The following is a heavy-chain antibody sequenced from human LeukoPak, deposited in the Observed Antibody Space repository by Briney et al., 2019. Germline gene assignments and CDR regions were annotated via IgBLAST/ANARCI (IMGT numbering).Heavy chain of an antibody. Sequence: PSETLSLTCTVSGGAISSYYWSWIRQPAGKGLEWIGRIYTSGSTNYNPSLKSRVTISVDTSKNQFSLKLSSVTAADTAVYYCAREGYCSGGSCSGDYWGQGTLVTVSS. CDR2: IYTSGST. V-gene: IGHV4-4*07. J-gene: IGHJ4*02. CDR3: AREGYCSGGSCSGDY. D-gene: IGHD2-15*01. CDR1: GGAISSYY.